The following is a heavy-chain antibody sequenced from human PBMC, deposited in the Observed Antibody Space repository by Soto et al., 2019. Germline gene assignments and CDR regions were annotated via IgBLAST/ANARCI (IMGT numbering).Heavy chain of an antibody. V-gene: IGHV4-4*02. Sequence: QVQLQESGPGVVKPSGTLSLTCAVSGDSITSSNWWSWVRQPPGKGLEWIGEIYHSGHTNYSPSLKSRVTISVDNSKKQFSLKLSSVTAADTAGYYCSSGSGYFDLWGRGTLVTISS. CDR1: GDSITSSNW. CDR3: SSGSGYFDL. J-gene: IGHJ2*01. CDR2: IYHSGHT.